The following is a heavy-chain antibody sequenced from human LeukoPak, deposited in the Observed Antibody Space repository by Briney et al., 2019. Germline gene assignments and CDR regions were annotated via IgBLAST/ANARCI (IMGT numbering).Heavy chain of an antibody. J-gene: IGHJ4*02. CDR2: XIPIFGTA. Sequence: VXVSXKASGGTFSXYXXSWVRQAPGQGXEWXXGXIPIFGTANYAQKFQGRVTITADESTSTAYMELSSLRSEDTAVYYCATGHRESRRDGYNEDYWGQGTLVTVSS. CDR1: GGTFSXYX. V-gene: IGHV1-69*01. D-gene: IGHD5-24*01. CDR3: ATGHRESRRDGYNEDY.